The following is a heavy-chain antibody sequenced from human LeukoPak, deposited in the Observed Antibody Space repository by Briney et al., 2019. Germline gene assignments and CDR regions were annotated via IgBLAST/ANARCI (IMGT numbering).Heavy chain of an antibody. V-gene: IGHV3-7*01. J-gene: IGHJ3*02. CDR3: AGDAGWTFGI. Sequence: PGGSLRVSCAGSGFTFSSLWMSWFRQAPGKGLEWVAIIKQDGSEKYYVDSVKGRFTVSRDNAKKGVYLQMNNLRVDDTAVYYCAGDAGWTFGIWGQGTKVVVSS. D-gene: IGHD1-14*01. CDR1: GFTFSSLW. CDR2: IKQDGSEK.